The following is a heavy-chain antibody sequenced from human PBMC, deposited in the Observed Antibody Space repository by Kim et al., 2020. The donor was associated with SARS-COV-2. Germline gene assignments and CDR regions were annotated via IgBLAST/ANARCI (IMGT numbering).Heavy chain of an antibody. V-gene: IGHV1-69*01. Sequence: PIFGTANYAQKFQGRVTITADESTSTAYMGLSSLRSEDTAVYYCARESQQWGQGTLVTVSS. CDR2: PIFGTA. CDR3: ARESQQ. J-gene: IGHJ1*01.